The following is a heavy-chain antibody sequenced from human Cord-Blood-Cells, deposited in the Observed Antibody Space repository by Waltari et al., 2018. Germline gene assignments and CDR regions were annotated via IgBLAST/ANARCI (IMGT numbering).Heavy chain of an antibody. CDR3: ARDLNYDY. D-gene: IGHD1-7*01. CDR1: RSTFRRYA. V-gene: IGHV3-30*04. CDR2: ISYDGSNK. Sequence: QVQLVASGGAVVQPGRSLRPSCAASRSTFRRYALHWVRQAPGKGLEWVAVISYDGSNKYYADSVKGRFTISRDNSKNTLYLQMNSLRAEDTAVYYCARDLNYDYWGQGTLVTVSS. J-gene: IGHJ4*02.